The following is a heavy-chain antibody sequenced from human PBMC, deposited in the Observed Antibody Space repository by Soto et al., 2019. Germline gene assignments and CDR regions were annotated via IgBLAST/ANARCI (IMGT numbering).Heavy chain of an antibody. V-gene: IGHV3-48*01. CDR3: ASYTYYYDSSGPPAY. J-gene: IGHJ4*02. CDR1: GFTFSTYS. CDR2: ISSSSSTI. Sequence: PGGSLRLSCAASGFTFSTYSMNWVRQAPGKGLEWVSYISSSSSTIFYTDSVKGRFTVSRDNAKNSLYLQMNSLRAEDTAVYYCASYTYYYDSSGPPAYWGQGTLVTVSS. D-gene: IGHD3-22*01.